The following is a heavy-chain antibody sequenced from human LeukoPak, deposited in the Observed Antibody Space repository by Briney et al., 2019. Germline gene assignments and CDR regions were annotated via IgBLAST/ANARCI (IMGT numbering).Heavy chain of an antibody. CDR2: ISWNSGSI. J-gene: IGHJ4*02. Sequence: PGGSLRLSCAASGFTFDDYAMHWVRQAPGEGLEWASGISWNSGSIGYADSVKGRFTISRDNAKNSLYLQMNSLRAEDTALYYCAKGSTLVVAATNKDTAYFDYWGQGTLVTVSS. D-gene: IGHD2-15*01. V-gene: IGHV3-9*01. CDR1: GFTFDDYA. CDR3: AKGSTLVVAATNKDTAYFDY.